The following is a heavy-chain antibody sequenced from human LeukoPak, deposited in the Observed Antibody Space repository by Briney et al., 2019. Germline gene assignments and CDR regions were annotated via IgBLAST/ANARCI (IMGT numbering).Heavy chain of an antibody. V-gene: IGHV4-61*08. CDR2: IYYSGST. CDR1: GGSISSGGYY. J-gene: IGHJ6*03. Sequence: SQTLSLTCTVSGGSISSGGYYWSWIRQPPGKGLEWIGYIYYSGSTNYNPSLKSRVTISVDTSKNQFSLKLSSVTAADTAVYYCARVTYDFWDYYYYYYMDVWGKGTTVTVSS. D-gene: IGHD3-3*01. CDR3: ARVTYDFWDYYYYYYMDV.